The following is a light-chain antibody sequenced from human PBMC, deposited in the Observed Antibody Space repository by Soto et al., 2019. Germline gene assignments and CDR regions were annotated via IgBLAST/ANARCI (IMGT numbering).Light chain of an antibody. CDR2: GVS. J-gene: IGKJ5*01. CDR3: QQYGRSPQII. CDR1: QSVSGSY. Sequence: EVVLTQSPGTLSLSPGERATLSCRASQSVSGSYLAWYQQKTGQAPRLLIHGVSSRVTGIPDRFSGSGSGTDFSLTISRLEPEDFVVYYCQQYGRSPQIIFGQGTRLEIK. V-gene: IGKV3-20*01.